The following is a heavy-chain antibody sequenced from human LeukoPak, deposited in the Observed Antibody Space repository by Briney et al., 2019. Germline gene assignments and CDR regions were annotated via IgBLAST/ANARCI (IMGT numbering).Heavy chain of an antibody. D-gene: IGHD2-8*01. CDR2: ITNGGSTI. CDR3: AREDDLMVVSGAAFDI. Sequence: GGSLRLSCAASGFTFSDYNMNWVRQAPGKGLEWVSYITNGGSTIHHADSVKGRFTVSRDNSKNTLYLQMNSLRPEDRAVYYCAREDDLMVVSGAAFDIWGQGTMVTVSS. V-gene: IGHV3-48*01. CDR1: GFTFSDYN. J-gene: IGHJ3*02.